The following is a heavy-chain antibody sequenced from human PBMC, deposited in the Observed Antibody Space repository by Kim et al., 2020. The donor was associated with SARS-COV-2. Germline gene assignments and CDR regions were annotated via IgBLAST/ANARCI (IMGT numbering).Heavy chain of an antibody. CDR2: INHSGST. Sequence: SETLSLTCAVYGGSFSGYYWSWIRQPPGKGLEWIGEINHSGSTNYNPSLKSRVTISVDTSKNQFSLKLSSVTAADTAVYYCAREGYNGNGEDDAFDTWGQGTMVTVSS. D-gene: IGHD1-20*01. V-gene: IGHV4-34*01. CDR3: AREGYNGNGEDDAFDT. CDR1: GGSFSGYY. J-gene: IGHJ3*02.